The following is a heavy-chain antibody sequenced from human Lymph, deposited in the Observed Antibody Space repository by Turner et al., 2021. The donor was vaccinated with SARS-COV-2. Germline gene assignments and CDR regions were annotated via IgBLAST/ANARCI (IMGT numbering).Heavy chain of an antibody. CDR1: GYPFTGYY. D-gene: IGHD3-10*01. CDR2: INPNSGGT. J-gene: IGHJ4*02. Sequence: QVQLVQPGAQVTKPGASVKVSCKASGYPFTGYYMHLVRQAPGQGLEWMGWINPNSGGTNYAQKFQGRVTMTRDTSISTAYMELSRLRSDDTAVYYCARSRDLQSMVRGVDPFDYWGQGTLVTVSS. V-gene: IGHV1-2*02. CDR3: ARSRDLQSMVRGVDPFDY.